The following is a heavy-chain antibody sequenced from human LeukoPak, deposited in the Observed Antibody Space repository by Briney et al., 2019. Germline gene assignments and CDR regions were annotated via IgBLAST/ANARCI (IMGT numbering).Heavy chain of an antibody. CDR1: GYTFTSYA. J-gene: IGHJ4*02. Sequence: GSVKVSCKASGYTFTSYAMHWVRQAPGQRLEWMGWINAGNGNTKYSQKFQGRVTMTRDTPTSTVYMELSSLRSDDTAIYFCARATVVMYYFHYWGQGTLVTVSS. D-gene: IGHD4-23*01. CDR2: INAGNGNT. V-gene: IGHV1-3*01. CDR3: ARATVVMYYFHY.